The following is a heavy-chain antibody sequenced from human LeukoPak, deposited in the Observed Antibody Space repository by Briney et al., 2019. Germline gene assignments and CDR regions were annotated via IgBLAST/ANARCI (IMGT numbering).Heavy chain of an antibody. CDR3: ARHLPYSNYLSPLDY. CDR2: ISYSGST. V-gene: IGHV4-39*01. Sequence: SETLSLTCTVSGGSVSSSTFYWGWIRQPPGEGLEWIGTISYSGSTYYNSSLKSRVTISVDTSKNQFSLKLRSVTAADTAVYYCARHLPYSNYLSPLDYWGQGTLVTVSS. D-gene: IGHD4-11*01. CDR1: GGSVSSSTFY. J-gene: IGHJ4*02.